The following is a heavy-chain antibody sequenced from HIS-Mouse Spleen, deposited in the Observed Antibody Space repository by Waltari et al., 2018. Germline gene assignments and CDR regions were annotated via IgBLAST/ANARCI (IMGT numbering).Heavy chain of an antibody. D-gene: IGHD1-26*01. CDR1: GFTFSSYG. J-gene: IGHJ4*02. Sequence: QVQLVESGGGVVQPGRSLRLSCAASGFTFSSYGMHWVRQAPGEGLEWVAVISYDGSNKYYADSVKGRFTISRDNSKNTLYLQMNSLRAEDTAVYYCAKDTSGSYSDYWGQGTLVTVSS. V-gene: IGHV3-30*18. CDR2: ISYDGSNK. CDR3: AKDTSGSYSDY.